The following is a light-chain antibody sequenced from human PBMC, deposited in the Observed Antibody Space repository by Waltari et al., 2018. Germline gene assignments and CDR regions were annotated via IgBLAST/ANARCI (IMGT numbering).Light chain of an antibody. V-gene: IGLV2-14*03. J-gene: IGLJ2*01. CDR2: DVS. CDR1: SSAVGDFNS. CDR3: SSFTTSSTLL. Sequence: QSAQTQPASVSASPGESITISCTATSSAVGDFNSVSWYQQHPGKAPKFMIYDVSNRPSGVSHRFSGSKSGNTASLTISGLQAEDEAVYYCSSFTTSSTLLFGGGTKLTVL.